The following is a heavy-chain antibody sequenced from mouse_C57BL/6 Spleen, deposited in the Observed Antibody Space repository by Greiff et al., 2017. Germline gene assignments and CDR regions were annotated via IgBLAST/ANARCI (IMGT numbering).Heavy chain of an antibody. V-gene: IGHV1-74*01. D-gene: IGHD2-2*01. CDR3: ATTMVTTKGFAY. Sequence: QVQLQQPGAELVKPGASVKVSCKASGYTFTSYWMHWVKQRPGQGLEWIGRIHPSDSDTNYNQKFKGKATLTVDNSSSTAYMQLSSLTSEDSAVYYCATTMVTTKGFAYWGQGTLVTVSA. CDR2: IHPSDSDT. J-gene: IGHJ3*01. CDR1: GYTFTSYW.